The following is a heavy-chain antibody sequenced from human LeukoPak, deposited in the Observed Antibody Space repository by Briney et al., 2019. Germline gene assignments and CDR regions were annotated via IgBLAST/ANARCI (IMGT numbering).Heavy chain of an antibody. V-gene: IGHV3-7*01. D-gene: IGHD6-13*01. Sequence: GGSLRLSCAASGFTFSSYWMSWVRQAPGKGLEWVANIKQDGSEKYYVDSVKGRFTISRDNAENSLYLQMNSLRAEDTAVYYCVRAAIAAARIYYYMDVWGKGTTVTVSS. CDR1: GFTFSSYW. J-gene: IGHJ6*03. CDR3: VRAAIAAARIYYYMDV. CDR2: IKQDGSEK.